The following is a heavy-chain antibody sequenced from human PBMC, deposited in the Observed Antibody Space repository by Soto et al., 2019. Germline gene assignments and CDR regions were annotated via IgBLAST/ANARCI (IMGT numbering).Heavy chain of an antibody. V-gene: IGHV2-26*01. J-gene: IGHJ4*02. Sequence: GSGPTLVNPTETLTLTCTVSGFSLSNARMGVSWIRQPPGKALEWLAHIFSNDEKSYSTSLKSRLTISKDTSKSQVVLTMTNMDPVDTATYYCARTTTHYGYYFDYWGQGTLVTVSS. CDR1: GFSLSNARMG. D-gene: IGHD4-17*01. CDR3: ARTTTHYGYYFDY. CDR2: IFSNDEK.